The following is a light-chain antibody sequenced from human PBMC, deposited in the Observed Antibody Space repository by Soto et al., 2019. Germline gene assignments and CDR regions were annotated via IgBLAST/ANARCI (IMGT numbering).Light chain of an antibody. CDR2: EIN. V-gene: IGLV2-8*01. J-gene: IGLJ1*01. CDR1: SGDITDNKY. CDR3: NSYVGSTLDV. Sequence: QSVLTQPPSASGPPGQSVTISCTGTSGDITDNKYVSWFQQHPGKAPKLLIYEINKRPSGVPHRFSGSKSGNTASLTVSGLQADDEADYYCNSYVGSTLDVFGTGTKVTVL.